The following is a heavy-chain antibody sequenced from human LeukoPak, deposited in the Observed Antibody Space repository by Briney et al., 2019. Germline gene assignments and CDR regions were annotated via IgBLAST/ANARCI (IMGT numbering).Heavy chain of an antibody. J-gene: IGHJ4*02. V-gene: IGHV3-53*01. D-gene: IGHD3-3*01. CDR3: ASGNYDFWSGYVDSALD. CDR2: IYGDGST. CDR1: GLIVSSNY. Sequence: GGSLRLSCAASGLIVSSNYMSWVRQAPGKGLEWVSIIYGDGSTYYADSVKGRFTISRDNAKNSLYLQMNSLRAEDTAVYYCASGNYDFWSGYVDSALDWGQGTLVTVSS.